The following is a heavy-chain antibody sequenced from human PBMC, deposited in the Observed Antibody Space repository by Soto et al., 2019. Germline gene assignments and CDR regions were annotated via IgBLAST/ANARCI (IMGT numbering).Heavy chain of an antibody. CDR1: GGTFSSYA. D-gene: IGHD5-18*01. CDR2: IIPIFGTA. Sequence: GASVKVSCKASGGTFSSYAISWVRQAPGQGLEWMGGIIPIFGTANYAQKFQGRVTITADESTSTAYMELSSLRSEDTAVYYCARGIHRGVYYFDYWGQGTLVTVSS. V-gene: IGHV1-69*13. J-gene: IGHJ4*02. CDR3: ARGIHRGVYYFDY.